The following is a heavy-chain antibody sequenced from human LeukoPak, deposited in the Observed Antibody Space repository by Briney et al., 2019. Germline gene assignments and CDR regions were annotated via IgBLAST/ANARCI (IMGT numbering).Heavy chain of an antibody. V-gene: IGHV4-59*01. D-gene: IGHD6-19*01. CDR3: ARGGWSLDY. CDR1: GGSISSYY. CDR2: IYYTGTT. Sequence: SETLSLTCTVSGGSISSYYWSWIRQPPGKGLEWIGYIYYTGTTNYNPSLKSRLTMSVDTSKNQFSLKLNSATSADTAVYYCARGGWSLDYWGLGALVTVSS. J-gene: IGHJ4*02.